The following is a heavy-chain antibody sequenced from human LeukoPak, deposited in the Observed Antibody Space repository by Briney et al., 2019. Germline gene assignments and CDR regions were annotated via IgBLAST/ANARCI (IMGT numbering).Heavy chain of an antibody. CDR2: IEGDGSER. V-gene: IGHV3-7*03. D-gene: IGHD6-19*01. CDR1: GFSFSSYW. J-gene: IGHJ4*02. CDR3: AAGVGWLIDY. Sequence: GVSLRLSCAASGFSFSSYWMSWVRQAPGKGLEWVANIEGDGSERNYMDSVKGRFTISRDNAKNSLHLQMNSLRAEDTAVYYCAAGVGWLIDYWGQGTLVTVFS.